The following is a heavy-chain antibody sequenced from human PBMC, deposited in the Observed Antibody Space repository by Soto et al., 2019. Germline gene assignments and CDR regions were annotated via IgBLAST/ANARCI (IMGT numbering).Heavy chain of an antibody. J-gene: IGHJ6*02. CDR3: ARSGSYDFWSGPYYYYGMDV. CDR1: GYSSTSYW. V-gene: IGHV5-10-1*01. CDR2: IDPSDSYT. Sequence: PGESLKISCKGSGYSSTSYWISWVRQMPGKGLEWMGRIDPSDSYTNYSPSFQGHVTISADKSISTAYLQWSSLKASDTAMYYCARSGSYDFWSGPYYYYGMDVWGQGTTVTVSS. D-gene: IGHD3-3*01.